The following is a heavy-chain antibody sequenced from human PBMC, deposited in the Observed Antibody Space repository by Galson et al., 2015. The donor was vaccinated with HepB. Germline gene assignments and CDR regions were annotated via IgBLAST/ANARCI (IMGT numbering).Heavy chain of an antibody. CDR3: ARGLDSSPLWFNYYYYGMDV. CDR1: GYTFTGYH. CDR2: INPNSGGT. J-gene: IGHJ6*02. D-gene: IGHD6-13*01. V-gene: IGHV1-2*04. Sequence: SVKVSCKASGYTFTGYHMHWVRQAPGQGLEWMGWINPNSGGTNYAQKFQGWVTMTRDTSISTAYMELSRLRSDDTAVYYCARGLDSSPLWFNYYYYGMDVWGQGTTVTVSS.